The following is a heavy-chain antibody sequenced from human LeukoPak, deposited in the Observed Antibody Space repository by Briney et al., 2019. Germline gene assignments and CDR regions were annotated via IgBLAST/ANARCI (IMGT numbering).Heavy chain of an antibody. CDR2: FDPEDGET. V-gene: IGHV1-24*01. Sequence: GASVKVSCKVSGYTLTELSMHWVRQAPGIGLEWMGGFDPEDGETIYAQKFQGRVTMTEDTSTDTAYMELSSLRSEDTAVYYCATSRPSYCSSRCALYGMDVWGQGTTVTVSS. D-gene: IGHD2-2*01. CDR1: GYTLTELS. CDR3: ATSRPSYCSSRCALYGMDV. J-gene: IGHJ6*02.